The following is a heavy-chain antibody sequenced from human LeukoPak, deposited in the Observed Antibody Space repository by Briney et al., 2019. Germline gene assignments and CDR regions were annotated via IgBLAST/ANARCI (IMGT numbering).Heavy chain of an antibody. V-gene: IGHV3-64*02. CDR3: TRDGGSFCDFDY. D-gene: IGHD1-26*01. J-gene: IGHJ4*02. CDR1: GFSFRYFA. Sequence: GGSLGLSCVGSGFSFRYFAIHWVRQAPGKGLKYVSVINTDGRITYYADSVKGRFTISRDNSKNTVYLQMGSLRGDDMAVYYCTRDGGSFCDFDYWGQGALVTVSS. CDR2: INTDGRIT.